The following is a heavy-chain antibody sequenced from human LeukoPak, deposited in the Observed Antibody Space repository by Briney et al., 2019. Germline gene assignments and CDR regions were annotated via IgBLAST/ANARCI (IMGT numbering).Heavy chain of an antibody. V-gene: IGHV4-59*01. D-gene: IGHD6-6*01. CDR3: ASIRIAARPRYYCDY. Sequence: PSETLSLTCTVSGGSISSYYWSWIRQPPGKGLEWIGYIYYSGSTNYNSSLKSRVTISVDTSKNQFSLKLSSVTAADTAVYYCASIRIAARPRYYCDYWGQGTLVTVSS. CDR2: IYYSGST. J-gene: IGHJ4*02. CDR1: GGSISSYY.